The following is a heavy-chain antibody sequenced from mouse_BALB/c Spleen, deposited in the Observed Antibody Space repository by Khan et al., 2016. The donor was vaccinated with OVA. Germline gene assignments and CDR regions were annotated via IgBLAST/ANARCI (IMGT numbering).Heavy chain of an antibody. V-gene: IGHV5-6*01. CDR1: GFTFSPYS. Sequence: VQLLESGGDLVKSGGSLKLSCAASGFTFSPYSMSWVRQTPDKRLEWVATISSDGDYTYYPDSVKGRFNISRDNAKNTLYLQMSSLKSEDTAIYYCATHLTGAFAYWGQGTMVTVSA. CDR3: ATHLTGAFAY. J-gene: IGHJ3*01. CDR2: ISSDGDYT.